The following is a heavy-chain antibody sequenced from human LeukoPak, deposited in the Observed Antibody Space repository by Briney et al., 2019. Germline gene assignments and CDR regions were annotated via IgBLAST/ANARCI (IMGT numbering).Heavy chain of an antibody. Sequence: GESLKISCQASGYRFTSYWIGWVRRMPGNGLEWMGIIYPGDSDTRYSPSFQGQVTFSADKSISTAYLQWSSLKASDTAIYYCARRAPLSGESLDYWGQGTLVTVSS. CDR2: IYPGDSDT. CDR1: GYRFTSYW. D-gene: IGHD4-17*01. CDR3: ARRAPLSGESLDY. V-gene: IGHV5-51*01. J-gene: IGHJ4*02.